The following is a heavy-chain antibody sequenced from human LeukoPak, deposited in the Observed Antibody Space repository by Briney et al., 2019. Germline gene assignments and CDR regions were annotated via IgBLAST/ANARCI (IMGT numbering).Heavy chain of an antibody. J-gene: IGHJ4*02. CDR1: GGTFSSYA. D-gene: IGHD3-3*01. V-gene: IGHV1-69*04. Sequence: GSSVKVSCKASGGTFSSYAISWVRQAPGQGLEWMGRIIPILGIANYAQKFQGRVTITADKSTSTAYMELSSLRSEDTAVYYCARDPAPTIFGVVINSNWSQGTLVTVSS. CDR3: ARDPAPTIFGVVINSN. CDR2: IIPILGIA.